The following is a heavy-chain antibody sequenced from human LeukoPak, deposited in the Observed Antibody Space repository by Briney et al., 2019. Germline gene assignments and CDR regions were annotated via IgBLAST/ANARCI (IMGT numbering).Heavy chain of an antibody. CDR3: AAAGGSYSGWGFDI. Sequence: SVKVSCKASGFTFISSAMQWVRQARGPRLEWIGWIVVGSGNTNYAQKFQERVTITRDVSTSTAYMELSSLRSEDTAVYYCAAAGGSYSGWGFDIWGQGTVVTVSS. J-gene: IGHJ3*02. V-gene: IGHV1-58*02. D-gene: IGHD1-26*01. CDR2: IVVGSGNT. CDR1: GFTFISSA.